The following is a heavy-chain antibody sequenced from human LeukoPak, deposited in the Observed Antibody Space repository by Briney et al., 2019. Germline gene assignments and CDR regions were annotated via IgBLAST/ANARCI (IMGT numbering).Heavy chain of an antibody. CDR2: ISSSGSTI. Sequence: GGSLRLSCAASGFTFSDYYMSWIRQAPGKGLEWVSYISSSGSTIYYADSVKGRFTISRDNAKNSLYLQMNNLIVDDTAVYYCARDLMGSSSWYVPFDYWGQGALVTVSS. J-gene: IGHJ4*02. D-gene: IGHD6-13*01. CDR3: ARDLMGSSSWYVPFDY. V-gene: IGHV3-11*04. CDR1: GFTFSDYY.